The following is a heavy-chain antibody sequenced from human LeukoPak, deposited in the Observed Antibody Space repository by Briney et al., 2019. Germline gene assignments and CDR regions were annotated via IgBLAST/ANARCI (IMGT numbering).Heavy chain of an antibody. D-gene: IGHD1-1*01. Sequence: PGGSLRLSCTASGLTFSTSGFNWVRQAPGKGLEWVASIGPTGSDRYHADSIKGRFTISRDNANNFLYLQMNSLKTEDTAVYYCTTDRDWNDPRDFDYWGQGTLVTVSS. CDR3: TTDRDWNDPRDFDY. V-gene: IGHV3-21*03. CDR2: IGPTGSDR. CDR1: GLTFSTSG. J-gene: IGHJ4*02.